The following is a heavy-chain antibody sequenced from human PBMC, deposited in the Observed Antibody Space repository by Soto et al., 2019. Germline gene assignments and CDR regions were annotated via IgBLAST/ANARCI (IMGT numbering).Heavy chain of an antibody. CDR3: ARDRQPDGIWTFDY. CDR1: GFTFSSFA. D-gene: IGHD1-1*01. V-gene: IGHV3-23*01. Sequence: GGSLRLSCAVSGFTFSSFAMSWVRQAPGKGLDWVSAISSTGGNTYYADSVKGRFSLSRDNSQNMMSLQMNSLRVEDTALYYCARDRQPDGIWTFDYWGRGTLVTVSS. CDR2: ISSTGGNT. J-gene: IGHJ4*02.